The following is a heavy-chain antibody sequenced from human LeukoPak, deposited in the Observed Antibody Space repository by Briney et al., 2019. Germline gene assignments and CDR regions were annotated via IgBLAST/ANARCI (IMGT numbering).Heavy chain of an antibody. CDR1: GHIFTSYG. V-gene: IGHV1-8*01. CDR3: AVVTAYNWFDP. J-gene: IGHJ5*02. CDR2: MNPNSGNT. Sequence: GASVRVSCKASGHIFTSYGIYRVRQATGQWLEWMGWMNPNSGNTGYAQKFQGRVTMTRNTSISTAYMELSSLRSEDTAVYYCAVVTAYNWFDPWGQGTLVTVSS. D-gene: IGHD2-21*02.